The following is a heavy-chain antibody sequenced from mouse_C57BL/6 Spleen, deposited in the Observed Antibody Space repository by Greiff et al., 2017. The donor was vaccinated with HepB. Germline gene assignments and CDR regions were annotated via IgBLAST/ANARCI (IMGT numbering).Heavy chain of an antibody. Sequence: QVQLQQPGAELVRPGSSVKLSCKASGYTFTSYWMHWVKQRPRQGLEWIGNIDPSDSETHYNQKFKDKATLTVDKSSSTAYMQLSSLTSEDSAVYYCARKGAYDSDYAMDYWGQGTSVTVSS. J-gene: IGHJ4*01. CDR1: GYTFTSYW. V-gene: IGHV1-52*01. D-gene: IGHD2-4*01. CDR3: ARKGAYDSDYAMDY. CDR2: IDPSDSET.